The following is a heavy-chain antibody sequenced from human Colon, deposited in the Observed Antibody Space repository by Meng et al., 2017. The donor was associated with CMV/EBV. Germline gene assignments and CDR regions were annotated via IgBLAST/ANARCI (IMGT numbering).Heavy chain of an antibody. J-gene: IGHJ3*01. CDR2: IYSTGRT. CDR3: ARVSSAGLALDV. CDR1: GFTFSSYA. V-gene: IGHV3-23*05. D-gene: IGHD6-19*01. Sequence: GGSLRLSCSPSGFTFSSYAMSWVRQAPGKGLEWLSVIYSTGRTFYADSAKGRFTISRDTSQNTVYLQMDTLRVEDTAMYYCARVSSAGLALDVWGQGTMVTVSS.